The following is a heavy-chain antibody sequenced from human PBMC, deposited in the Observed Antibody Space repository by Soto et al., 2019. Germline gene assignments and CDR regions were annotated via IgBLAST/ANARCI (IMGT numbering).Heavy chain of an antibody. J-gene: IGHJ4*02. V-gene: IGHV4-39*01. Sequence: PSETLSLTCTVSGGSISSSSYYWGWIRQPPGKGLEWIGSIYYSGSTYYNPSLKSRVTISVDTSKNQFSLKLSSVTAADTAVYYCAETINFDYWGQGTLVTSPQ. CDR1: GGSISSSSYY. CDR2: IYYSGST. CDR3: AETINFDY.